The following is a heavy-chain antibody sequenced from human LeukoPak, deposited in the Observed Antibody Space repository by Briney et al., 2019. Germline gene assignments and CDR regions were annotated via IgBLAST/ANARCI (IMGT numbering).Heavy chain of an antibody. CDR2: IYYSGST. J-gene: IGHJ4*02. Sequence: SETLSLTCTVSGGSISSGSYYWGWIRQPPGKGLEWIGYIYYSGSTNYNPSLKSRVTISVDTSKNQFSLKLSSVTAADTAVYYCARGDYYDSSGGFDYWGQGTLVTVSS. CDR3: ARGDYYDSSGGFDY. V-gene: IGHV4-61*01. D-gene: IGHD3-22*01. CDR1: GGSISSGSYY.